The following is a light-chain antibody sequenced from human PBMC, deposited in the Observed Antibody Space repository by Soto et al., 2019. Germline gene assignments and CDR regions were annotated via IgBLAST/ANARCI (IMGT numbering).Light chain of an antibody. CDR3: QQRSKLPRT. V-gene: IGKV3-11*01. Sequence: EMVLTQSPASLSVSPGEGATLSCRVSQPVGDYLAWYQQRPGQPPRLLIYGASKRATGIPARFSASGSETDFTLTISSLEPDDYAVYFCQQRSKLPRTFGGGTKIEVK. J-gene: IGKJ4*01. CDR1: QPVGDY. CDR2: GAS.